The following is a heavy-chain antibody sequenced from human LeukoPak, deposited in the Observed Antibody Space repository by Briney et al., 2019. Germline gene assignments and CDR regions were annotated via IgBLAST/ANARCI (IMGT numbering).Heavy chain of an antibody. V-gene: IGHV4-34*01. CDR2: INHSGST. J-gene: IGHJ4*02. CDR3: ARGARYYDILTGYYPTPYFDY. Sequence: TSETLSLTCAVYGGSFSGYYWSWIRQPPGKGLEWIGEINHSGSTNYNPSLKSRVTISVDTSKSQFSLKLSSVTAADTAVYYCARGARYYDILTGYYPTPYFDYWGQGTLVTVSS. D-gene: IGHD3-9*01. CDR1: GGSFSGYY.